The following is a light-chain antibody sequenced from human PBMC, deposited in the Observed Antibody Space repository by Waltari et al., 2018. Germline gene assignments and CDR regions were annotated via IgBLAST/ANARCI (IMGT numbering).Light chain of an antibody. CDR2: KNN. CDR3: AVWDDSLSGFVL. V-gene: IGLV1-47*01. J-gene: IGLJ2*01. Sequence: QSVLTQPPSTSGTPGPRDTISCSGRSSNIGSNYVYWYQHPPGTPPKLLIYKNNQRPSGVPDRFSGSRSGTSASLAISGLRSEDEADYFCAVWDDSLSGFVLFGGGTKLTV. CDR1: SSNIGSNY.